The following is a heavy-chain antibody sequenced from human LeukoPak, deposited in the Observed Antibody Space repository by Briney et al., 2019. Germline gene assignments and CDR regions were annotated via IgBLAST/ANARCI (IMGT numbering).Heavy chain of an antibody. Sequence: PSGTLSLTCAVSGGSISSSNWWSWVRQPPGKGLEGLGEIYHSGSTTYNPSLRSRVTISVDKSKNQFSLKLSSVTAADTAVYYCARLSAVDLITFGGVGIPGYFDYWGQGTLVTVSS. CDR3: ARLSAVDLITFGGVGIPGYFDY. CDR1: GGSISSSNW. J-gene: IGHJ4*02. D-gene: IGHD3-16*01. CDR2: IYHSGST. V-gene: IGHV4-4*02.